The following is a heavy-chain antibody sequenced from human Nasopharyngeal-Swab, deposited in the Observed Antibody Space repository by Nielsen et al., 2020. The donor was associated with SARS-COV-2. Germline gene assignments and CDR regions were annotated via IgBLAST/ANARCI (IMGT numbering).Heavy chain of an antibody. CDR2: IGGSGVKI. D-gene: IGHD3-22*01. CDR1: GFTFSTA. CDR3: ARGNYYDSSGLDY. J-gene: IGHJ4*02. V-gene: IGHV3-23*01. Sequence: LSLTCAASGFTFSTAMSWVRQAPGKGLECVSGIGGSGVKIYYAESVKGRFTISRDNSKNTLYLQMNSLRAEDTAVYYCARGNYYDSSGLDYWGQGTLVTVSS.